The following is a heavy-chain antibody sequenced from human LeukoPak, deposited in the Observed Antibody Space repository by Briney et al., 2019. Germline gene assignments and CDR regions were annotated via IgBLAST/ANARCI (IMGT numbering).Heavy chain of an antibody. Sequence: GGSLRLSCAASGFTFSSYEMNWVRQAPGKGLEWVSYISSSGSTIYYADSVKGRFTISRDNAKNSLYLQMNSLRAEDTAVYYCARGSYYDSSGYYITGWFDPWGQGTLVTVSS. CDR3: ARGSYYDSSGYYITGWFDP. CDR2: ISSSGSTI. V-gene: IGHV3-48*03. CDR1: GFTFSSYE. J-gene: IGHJ5*02. D-gene: IGHD3-22*01.